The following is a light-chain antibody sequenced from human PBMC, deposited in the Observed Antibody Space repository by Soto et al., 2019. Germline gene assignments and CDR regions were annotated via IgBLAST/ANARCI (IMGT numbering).Light chain of an antibody. CDR3: QQYTNWPPNP. CDR2: GAS. J-gene: IGKJ5*01. V-gene: IGKV3-15*01. CDR1: QRVYSN. Sequence: ILMTQSPDTLSVSPGESATLSCRASQRVYSNLAWYQQRPGQAPRLLIYGASTRATGVPARFSGRGSGTEFTLTISSLQSEDFAVYYCQQYTNWPPNPFGHGTLLEI.